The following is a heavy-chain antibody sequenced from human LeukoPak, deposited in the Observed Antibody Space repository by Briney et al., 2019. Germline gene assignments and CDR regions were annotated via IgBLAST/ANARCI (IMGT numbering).Heavy chain of an antibody. V-gene: IGHV4-34*01. CDR3: ARLIGGATRPLDYYYYMDV. J-gene: IGHJ6*03. Sequence: SETLSLTYAVYGGSFSGYYWSWIRQPPGKGLEWIGEINHSGSTNYNPSLKSRVTISVDTSKNQFSLKLNSVTAADTAVYYCARLIGGATRPLDYYYYMDVWGKGTTVTVSS. CDR2: INHSGST. D-gene: IGHD1-26*01. CDR1: GGSFSGYY.